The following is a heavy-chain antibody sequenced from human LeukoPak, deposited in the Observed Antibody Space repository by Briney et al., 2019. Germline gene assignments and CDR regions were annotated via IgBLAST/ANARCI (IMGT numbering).Heavy chain of an antibody. Sequence: GGSLRLSCAASRFTFSNYAMSWARQAPGKGLEWVSAISGSDGSTWYADSVKGRFTISRDNSKNTLYLHMNSLRDEDTALYYCAGDRAYPNDVFNIWGQGTMITVS. J-gene: IGHJ3*02. CDR3: AGDRAYPNDVFNI. D-gene: IGHD2-21*01. CDR1: RFTFSNYA. CDR2: ISGSDGST. V-gene: IGHV3-23*01.